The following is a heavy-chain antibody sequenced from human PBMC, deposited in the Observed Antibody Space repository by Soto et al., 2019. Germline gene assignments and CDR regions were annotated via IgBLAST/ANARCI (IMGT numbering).Heavy chain of an antibody. D-gene: IGHD3-16*01. V-gene: IGHV4-34*01. J-gene: IGHJ4*02. CDR3: AKGEGRVGMPSGY. Sequence: SDTPSLTCAVYGGSFSGYYWTWIRQRPGTGLEWIGEINHSGSTNYNPSLKSRVTISVDTSKNQFSLKLSSVTAADTAVYYCAKGEGRVGMPSGYWSQGTLDIVSS. CDR2: INHSGST. CDR1: GGSFSGYY.